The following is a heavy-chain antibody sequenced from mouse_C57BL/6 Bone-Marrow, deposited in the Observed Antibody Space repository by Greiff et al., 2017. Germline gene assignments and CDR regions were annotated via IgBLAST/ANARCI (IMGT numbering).Heavy chain of an antibody. CDR3: ARENYYGSSSYYFDY. V-gene: IGHV1-81*01. J-gene: IGHJ2*01. Sequence: VQLQQSGAELARPGASVKLSCKASGYTFTSYGISWVKQRTGQGLEWIGEIYPRSGNTYYNEKFKGKATLTADKSSSTAYMELRSLTSEDSAVYVCARENYYGSSSYYFDYWGQGTTLTVSS. CDR1: GYTFTSYG. CDR2: IYPRSGNT. D-gene: IGHD1-1*01.